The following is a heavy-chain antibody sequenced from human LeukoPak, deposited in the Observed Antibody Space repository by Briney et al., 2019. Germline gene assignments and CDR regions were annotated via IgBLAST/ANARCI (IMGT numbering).Heavy chain of an antibody. D-gene: IGHD6-19*01. CDR3: ARDDLAVAGMGLD. Sequence: GGSLRLSCAAPGFTFSSYSMNWVRQAPGKGLEWVSSISSSSSYIYYADSVKGRFTISRDNAKNSLYLQMNSLRAEDTAVYYCARDDLAVAGMGLDWGQGTLVTVSS. CDR2: ISSSSSYI. J-gene: IGHJ4*02. CDR1: GFTFSSYS. V-gene: IGHV3-21*01.